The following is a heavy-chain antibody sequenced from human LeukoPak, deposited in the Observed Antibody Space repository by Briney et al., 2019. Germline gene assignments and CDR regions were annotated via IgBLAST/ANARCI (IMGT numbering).Heavy chain of an antibody. D-gene: IGHD4-17*01. CDR3: ARGPDYGDYLFYYYYYMDV. Sequence: KASETLSLTCIVSGGSISSGSYYWSWIRQPAGKGLEWIGHIYTSGNTNYNPSLKSRVTISVDTSKNQFSLKLSSVTAADTAVYYCARGPDYGDYLFYYYYYMDVWGKGTTVTVSS. J-gene: IGHJ6*03. V-gene: IGHV4-61*09. CDR1: GGSISSGSYY. CDR2: IYTSGNT.